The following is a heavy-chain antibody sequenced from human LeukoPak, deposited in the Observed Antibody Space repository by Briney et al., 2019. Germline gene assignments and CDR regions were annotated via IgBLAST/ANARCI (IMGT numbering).Heavy chain of an antibody. CDR3: ASIWIGEFEV. CDR1: GFTSSSHA. V-gene: IGHV3-23*01. D-gene: IGHD3-3*01. CDR2: IGGSGGA. Sequence: GGSLRLSCAASGFTSSSHAMSWVRQAPGKGLEWVSGIGGSGGASYADSVKGRFAISRDNSKNTLFLQMNSLRADDTALYYCASIWIGEFEVWGLGTLVTVSS. J-gene: IGHJ4*02.